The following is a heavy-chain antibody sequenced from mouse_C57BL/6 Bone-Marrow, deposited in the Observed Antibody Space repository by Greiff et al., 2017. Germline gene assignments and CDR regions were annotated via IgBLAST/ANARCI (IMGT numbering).Heavy chain of an antibody. CDR1: GFTFNTYA. J-gene: IGHJ3*01. Sequence: EVQLVESGGGLVQPKGSLKLSCAASGFTFNTYAMHWVRQAPGKGLEWVARIRRKSSNYATYYADSVKDRFTISRDDSQSMLYLQMNNLKTEDKAIYYCVRGRDGAYWGQGTLVTVSA. CDR3: VRGRDGAY. CDR2: IRRKSSNYAT. D-gene: IGHD3-3*01. V-gene: IGHV10-3*01.